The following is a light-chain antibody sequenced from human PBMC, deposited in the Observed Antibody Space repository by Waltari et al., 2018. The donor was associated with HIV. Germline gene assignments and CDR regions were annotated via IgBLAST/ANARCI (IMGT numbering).Light chain of an antibody. CDR1: QSIRTE. Sequence: EIVLTQSPATLSLSPGERAPLSCRASQSIRTELAWYQQKPGQAPRLFIYDASNRATGIPGRFSGSGSGTDFTLTISSLEPEDFAMYYCQQRNTWITFGQGTRLEI. CDR3: QQRNTWIT. CDR2: DAS. V-gene: IGKV3-11*01. J-gene: IGKJ5*01.